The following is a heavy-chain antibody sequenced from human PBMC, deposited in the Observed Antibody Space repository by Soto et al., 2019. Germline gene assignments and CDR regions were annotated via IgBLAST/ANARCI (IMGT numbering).Heavy chain of an antibody. CDR2: IYYSGST. CDR1: GGSISRGGYY. J-gene: IGHJ4*02. Sequence: SETLSLTCTVSGGSISRGGYYWSWIRQHPGKGLEWIGYIYYSGSTYYNPSLKSRVTISVDTSKNQFSLKLSSVTAADTAVYYCARSFGLAAAGPFDYWGQGTLVTVSS. V-gene: IGHV4-31*03. CDR3: ARSFGLAAAGPFDY. D-gene: IGHD6-13*01.